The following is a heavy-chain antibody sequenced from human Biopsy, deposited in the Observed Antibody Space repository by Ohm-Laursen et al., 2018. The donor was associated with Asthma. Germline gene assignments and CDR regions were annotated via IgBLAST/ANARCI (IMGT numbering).Heavy chain of an antibody. Sequence: SLRLSCAAAGFTFSSYGMHWVRQAPGKGLEWVAIIWYDGSNKYYADSVKGRFTISRDNSKNTLYLQMNSLRAEDTAVYYCARVGYSSSWYGDYYYGMDVWGQGTTVTVSS. V-gene: IGHV3-33*01. CDR1: GFTFSSYG. D-gene: IGHD6-13*01. CDR3: ARVGYSSSWYGDYYYGMDV. J-gene: IGHJ6*02. CDR2: IWYDGSNK.